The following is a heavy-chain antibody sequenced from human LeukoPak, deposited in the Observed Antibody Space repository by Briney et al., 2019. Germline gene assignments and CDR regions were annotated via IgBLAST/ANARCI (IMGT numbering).Heavy chain of an antibody. CDR1: GGSFSGYY. J-gene: IGHJ4*02. D-gene: IGHD3-3*01. CDR3: ARDQGHTIFGVVYFDY. Sequence: LSLTCAVYGGSFSGYYWSWIRQAPGKGLEWVSYISSSGSTIYYADSVKGRFTISRDNAKNSLYLQMNSLRAEDTAVYYCARDQGHTIFGVVYFDYWGQGTLVTVSS. V-gene: IGHV3-11*01. CDR2: ISSSGSTI.